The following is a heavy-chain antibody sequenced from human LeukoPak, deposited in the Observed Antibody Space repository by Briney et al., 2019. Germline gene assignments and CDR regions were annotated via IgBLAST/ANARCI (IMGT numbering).Heavy chain of an antibody. CDR1: GGSISSDY. CDR3: ARGANWGSPDY. D-gene: IGHD7-27*01. J-gene: IGHJ4*02. CDR2: IYYSGTT. V-gene: IGHV4-59*01. Sequence: PSETLSLTCTVSGGSISSDYWSWIRQSPGKGLEWIGYIYYSGTTSYNPSLKSRVTISLDTSKNQFSLKLSSVTAAATAVYYCARGANWGSPDYWGQGTLVTVSS.